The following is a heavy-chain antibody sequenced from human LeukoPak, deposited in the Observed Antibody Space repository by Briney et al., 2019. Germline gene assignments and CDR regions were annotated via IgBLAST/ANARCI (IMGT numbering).Heavy chain of an antibody. CDR2: IYYSGST. V-gene: IGHV4-59*01. CDR3: ARGDTAMVHFDY. J-gene: IGHJ4*02. D-gene: IGHD5-18*01. CDR1: GGSISSYY. Sequence: SETLSLTCTVSGGSISSYYWSWIRQPPGKGLEWIGYIYYSGSTNYNPSLKSRVTISVDTSKNQFSLKLSSVTAADTAVYYCARGDTAMVHFDYWGQGTLVTVSS.